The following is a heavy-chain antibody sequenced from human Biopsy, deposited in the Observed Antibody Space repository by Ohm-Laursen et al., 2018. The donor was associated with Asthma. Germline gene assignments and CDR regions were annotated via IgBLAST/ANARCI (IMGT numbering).Heavy chain of an antibody. D-gene: IGHD1-1*01. V-gene: IGHV3-30*05. CDR3: VRDGTDDALDI. CDR2: ISKDASTQ. Sequence: SLRLSCAAFGFSFSNFAIHWVRQAPGKGLEWVGVISKDASTQDYADSVKGRFTMARDNSKNTLDLQMNSLREEGTAVYYCVRDGTDDALDIWGQGTVVSVSS. J-gene: IGHJ3*02. CDR1: GFSFSNFA.